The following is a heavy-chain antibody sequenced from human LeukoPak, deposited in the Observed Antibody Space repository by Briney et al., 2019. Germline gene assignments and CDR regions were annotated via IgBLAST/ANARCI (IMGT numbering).Heavy chain of an antibody. CDR2: INPNGGST. J-gene: IGHJ4*02. D-gene: IGHD3-9*01. Sequence: ASAKVSCKASGYAFSSYYMHWVRQAPGRRREWMGIINPNGGSTSYPQKFQDRVTVTRDTATRTVYMELSSLRSEDTAVYYCARQRQYYDILTVYYLMDFDYWGQGTLVTVSS. CDR1: GYAFSSYY. CDR3: ARQRQYYDILTVYYLMDFDY. V-gene: IGHV1-46*01.